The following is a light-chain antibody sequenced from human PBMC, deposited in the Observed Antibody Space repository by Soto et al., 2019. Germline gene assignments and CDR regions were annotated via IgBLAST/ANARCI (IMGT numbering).Light chain of an antibody. CDR2: DAS. CDR3: QQYHRYSRT. V-gene: IGKV1-5*01. CDR1: QSINGW. J-gene: IGKJ1*01. Sequence: DIQMTQSPSTLSASVGDRVTVTCRASQSINGWLAWYQQKQGKAPKXLIYDASSLHSGVPSRFTGSGFGTEGTITISSLQPEDFETYDCQQYHRYSRTFGQGTKVDIK.